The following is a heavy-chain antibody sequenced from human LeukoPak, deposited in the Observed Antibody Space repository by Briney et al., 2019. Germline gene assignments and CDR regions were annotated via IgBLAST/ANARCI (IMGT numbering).Heavy chain of an antibody. D-gene: IGHD6-19*01. CDR3: AKARSFGYSSGWYSV. J-gene: IGHJ4*02. CDR2: ISGSGGST. Sequence: GGSLRLSCAASGFTFSSYAMSWVRQAPGKGLEWVSAISGSGGSTYYADSVKGRFTISRDNSKNTLYLQMNSLRAEDTAVYYCAKARSFGYSSGWYSVWGQGTLVTVSS. V-gene: IGHV3-23*01. CDR1: GFTFSSYA.